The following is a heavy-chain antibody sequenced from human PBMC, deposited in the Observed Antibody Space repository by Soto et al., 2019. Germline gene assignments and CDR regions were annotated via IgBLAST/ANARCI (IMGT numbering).Heavy chain of an antibody. CDR1: GGSFSGYY. CDR2: INHSGST. D-gene: IGHD2-15*01. CDR3: ARVHCSGGSCYFRRPYYFDY. J-gene: IGHJ4*02. V-gene: IGHV4-34*01. Sequence: QVQLQQWGAGLLKPSETLSLTCAVYGGSFSGYYWSWIRQPPGKGLEWIGEINHSGSTNYNPSLKGRVTISVDTSKNQFSLKLSSVTAADTAVYYCARVHCSGGSCYFRRPYYFDYWGQGTLVTVSS.